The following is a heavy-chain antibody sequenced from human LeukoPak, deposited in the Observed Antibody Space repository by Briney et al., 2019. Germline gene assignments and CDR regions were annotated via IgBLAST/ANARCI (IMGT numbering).Heavy chain of an antibody. Sequence: SETLSLTCAVYGGSFSGYYWSWIRQPPGKGLEWIGEINHSGSTNYNPSLKSRVTISVDTSKNQFSLKLSSVTAADTAVYYCARKRRFAPTYSDYWGQGTLVTVSS. CDR1: GGSFSGYY. CDR3: ARKRRFAPTYSDY. CDR2: INHSGST. D-gene: IGHD3-3*01. V-gene: IGHV4-34*01. J-gene: IGHJ4*02.